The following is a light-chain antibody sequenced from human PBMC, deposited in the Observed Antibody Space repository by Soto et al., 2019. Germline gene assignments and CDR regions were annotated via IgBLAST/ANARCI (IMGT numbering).Light chain of an antibody. CDR1: SGYSNYK. CDR2: VGTGGIVG. Sequence: QSVLTQPPSASASLGASVTLTCTLSSGYSNYKVDWYQQRPGKGPRFVMRVGTGGIVGSRGDGIPDRFSVLGSDLNRYLTIKNIQEEDESDYHCGADHGSGSCCVVVFGGGTKLTVL. J-gene: IGLJ2*01. CDR3: GADHGSGSCCVVV. V-gene: IGLV9-49*03.